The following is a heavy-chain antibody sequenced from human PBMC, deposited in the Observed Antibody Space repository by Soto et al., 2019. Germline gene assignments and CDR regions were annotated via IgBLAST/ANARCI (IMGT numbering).Heavy chain of an antibody. D-gene: IGHD3-16*01. J-gene: IGHJ4*02. CDR3: ATDYVEFDY. CDR1: GFTFTNAW. CDR2: IKSKTDGETT. V-gene: IGHV3-15*01. Sequence: EVQLVESGGGLVKPGGSLRLSCAASGFTFTNAWMTWVRQAPGKGLEWVGRIKSKTDGETTDYAAPVKGRFIISRDDSTNTLYLQMNSLKTEDTAVYYCATDYVEFDYWGQGTLVTVSS.